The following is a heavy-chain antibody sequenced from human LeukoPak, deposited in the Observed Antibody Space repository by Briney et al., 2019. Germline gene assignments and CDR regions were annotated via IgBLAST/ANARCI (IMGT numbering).Heavy chain of an antibody. CDR2: ISSSGSTI. CDR1: GFTFSSYA. CDR3: ARVNYDILTGYYTGGNDY. J-gene: IGHJ4*02. V-gene: IGHV3-48*03. D-gene: IGHD3-9*01. Sequence: SGGSLRLSCAASGFTFSSYAMSWVRQAPGKGLEWVSYISSSGSTIYYADSVKGRFTISRDNAKNSLYLQMNSLRAEDTAVYYCARVNYDILTGYYTGGNDYWGQGTLVTVSS.